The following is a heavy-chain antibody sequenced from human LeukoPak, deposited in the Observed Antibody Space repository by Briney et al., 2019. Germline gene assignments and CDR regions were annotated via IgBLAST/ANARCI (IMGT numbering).Heavy chain of an antibody. CDR3: AREPRDYDILTGYYNRLGFDY. D-gene: IGHD3-9*01. J-gene: IGHJ4*02. V-gene: IGHV4-4*07. Sequence: SETLSLTCTVSGGSISSYYWSWIRQPAGKGLEWIGRIYTSGSTNYNPSLKSRVTMSVDTSKNQFSPKLSSVTAADTAVYYCAREPRDYDILTGYYNRLGFDYWGQGTLVTVSS. CDR2: IYTSGST. CDR1: GGSISSYY.